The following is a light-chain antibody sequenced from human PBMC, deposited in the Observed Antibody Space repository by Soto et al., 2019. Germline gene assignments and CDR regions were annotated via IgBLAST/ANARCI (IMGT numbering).Light chain of an antibody. CDR3: CSYAGRYTHVV. CDR2: DVS. Sequence: QSVLTQPRSVSGSPGQSVTISCTGTSSDVGGYNYVSWYQQHPGKAPKLMVYDVSERPSGVPDRFSGSKSDHTASLTISGLQAEDEADYYCCSYAGRYTHVVFGGGTKVTVL. CDR1: SSDVGGYNY. J-gene: IGLJ2*01. V-gene: IGLV2-11*01.